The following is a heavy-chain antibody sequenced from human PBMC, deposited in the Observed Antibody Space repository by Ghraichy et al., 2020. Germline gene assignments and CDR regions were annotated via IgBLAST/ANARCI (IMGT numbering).Heavy chain of an antibody. J-gene: IGHJ3*02. Sequence: SETLSLTCPVSGGSISSSSYYWGWIRQPPGKGLEWIGSIYYSGSTYYNPSLKSRVTISVDTSKNQFSLKLSSVTAADTAVYYCASFYSRHDAFDIWGQGTMVTVSS. D-gene: IGHD2-21*01. CDR1: GGSISSSSYY. V-gene: IGHV4-39*01. CDR3: ASFYSRHDAFDI. CDR2: IYYSGST.